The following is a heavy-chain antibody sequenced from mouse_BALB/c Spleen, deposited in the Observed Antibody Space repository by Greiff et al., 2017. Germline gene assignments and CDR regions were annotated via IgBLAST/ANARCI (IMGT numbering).Heavy chain of an antibody. J-gene: IGHJ4*01. Sequence: EVQLQQSGPELVKPGASVKISCKASGYTFTDYNMHWVKQSHGKSLEWIGYIYPYNGGTGYNQKFKSKATLTVDNSSSTAYMELRSLTSEDSAVYYCASSYYRYDVDAMDYWGQGTSVTVSS. CDR3: ASSYYRYDVDAMDY. CDR2: IYPYNGGT. D-gene: IGHD2-14*01. V-gene: IGHV1S29*02. CDR1: GYTFTDYN.